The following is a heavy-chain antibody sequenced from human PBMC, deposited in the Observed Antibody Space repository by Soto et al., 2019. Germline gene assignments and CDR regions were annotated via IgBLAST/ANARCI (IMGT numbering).Heavy chain of an antibody. Sequence: GSLRLSCASSGFTFSTYTMNWVRQAPGKGLEWVSSINGRGNYIYYAESVKGRFTISRDNAKNSLYLQMGRLRAEDTALYYCVREDGKVGTNSAFDYWGLGALVTVSS. CDR2: INGRGNYI. CDR3: VREDGKVGTNSAFDY. V-gene: IGHV3-21*01. CDR1: GFTFSTYT. J-gene: IGHJ4*02. D-gene: IGHD1-26*01.